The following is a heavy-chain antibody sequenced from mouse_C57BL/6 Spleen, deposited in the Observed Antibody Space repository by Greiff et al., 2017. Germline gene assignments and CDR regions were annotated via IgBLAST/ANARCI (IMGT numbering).Heavy chain of an antibody. J-gene: IGHJ4*01. CDR3: ARYGSRTGYYAMDY. CDR1: GYSFTDYN. D-gene: IGHD1-1*01. CDR2: INPNYGTT. Sequence: VQLKQSGPELVKPGASVKISCKASGYSFTDYNMNWVKQSNGKSLEWIGVINPNYGTTSYNQKFKGKATLTVDQSSSTAYMQLNSLTSEDSAVYYCARYGSRTGYYAMDYWGQGTSVTVSS. V-gene: IGHV1-39*01.